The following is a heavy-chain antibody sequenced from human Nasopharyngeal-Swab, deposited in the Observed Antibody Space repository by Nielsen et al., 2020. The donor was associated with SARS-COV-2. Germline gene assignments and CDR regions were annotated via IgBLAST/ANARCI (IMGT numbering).Heavy chain of an antibody. CDR2: ISGSGGST. CDR1: GFTFSSYA. CDR3: AKTDRGQQLVPEYFDY. V-gene: IGHV3-23*01. Sequence: GESLKISCAASGFTFSSYAMSWVRQAPGKGLEWVSAISGSGGSTYYADSVKGRFTISRGNSKNTLYLQMNSLRAEDTAVYYCAKTDRGQQLVPEYFDYWGQGTLVTVSS. J-gene: IGHJ4*02. D-gene: IGHD6-13*01.